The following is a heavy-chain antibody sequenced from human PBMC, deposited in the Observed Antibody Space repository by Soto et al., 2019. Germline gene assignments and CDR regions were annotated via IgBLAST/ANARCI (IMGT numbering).Heavy chain of an antibody. CDR1: GYTLNKLS. CDR3: ATAGRGYGDYYYFDY. Sequence: QVQLVQSGAEVKKPGASVKVSCKVSGYTLNKLSIHWVRQAPGKGLEWMRGLDPDNGETVSAQRFQGRVTMTEDTFTDTAYMELRSLTSEDTAVYYCATAGRGYGDYYYFDYWGQGTLVTVSS. V-gene: IGHV1-24*01. D-gene: IGHD4-17*01. CDR2: LDPDNGET. J-gene: IGHJ4*02.